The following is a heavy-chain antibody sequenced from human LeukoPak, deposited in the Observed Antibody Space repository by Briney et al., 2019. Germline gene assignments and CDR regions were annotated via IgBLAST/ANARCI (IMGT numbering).Heavy chain of an antibody. CDR2: IDPNTENP. V-gene: IGHV7-4-1*01. Sequence: ASVKVSCKASGYTFNGYAINWMRQAPGQGFEWLGWIDPNTENPTYTQGFTGRFVFSLDISLSTAYLEIYSLKAEDTAVYYCVRDWFTDGASTLDIWGQGTTVAVFS. CDR3: VRDWFTDGASTLDI. D-gene: IGHD3-16*01. CDR1: GYTFNGYA. J-gene: IGHJ3*02.